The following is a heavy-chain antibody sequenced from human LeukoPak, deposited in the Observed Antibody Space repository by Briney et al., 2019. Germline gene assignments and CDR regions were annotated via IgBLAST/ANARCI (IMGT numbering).Heavy chain of an antibody. CDR1: GGTFISYA. CDR3: ARDSNYERGYNWFDP. V-gene: IGHV1-69*05. D-gene: IGHD4-11*01. J-gene: IGHJ5*02. CDR2: IIPIFGTA. Sequence: ASVKVSCKASGGTFISYAISWVRQAPGQGLEWMGGIIPIFGTANYAQKFQGRVTITTDESTSTAYMELSSLRSEDTAVYYCARDSNYERGYNWFDPWGQGTLVTVSS.